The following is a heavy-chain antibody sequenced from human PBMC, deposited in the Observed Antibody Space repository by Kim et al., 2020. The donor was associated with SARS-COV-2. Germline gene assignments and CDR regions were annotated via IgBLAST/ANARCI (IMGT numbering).Heavy chain of an antibody. V-gene: IGHV1-24*01. CDR3: ARVAATPGFQYYYYGMDV. CDR1: GYTLTELS. D-gene: IGHD2-15*01. CDR2: FDPEDGET. Sequence: ASVKVSCKVSGYTLTELSMHWVRQAPGKGLEWMGGFDPEDGETIYAQKFQGRVTMTKDTSTDTAYMELSSLRSEDTAVYYCARVAATPGFQYYYYGMDVWGQGTTVTVSS. J-gene: IGHJ6*02.